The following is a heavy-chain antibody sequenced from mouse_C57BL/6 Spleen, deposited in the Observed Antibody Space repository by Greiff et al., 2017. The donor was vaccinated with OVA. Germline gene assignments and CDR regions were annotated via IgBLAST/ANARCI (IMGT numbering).Heavy chain of an antibody. CDR2: ISSGGDYI. J-gene: IGHJ3*01. Sequence: EVNVVESGEGLVKPGGSLKLSCAASGFTFSSYAMSWVRQTPEKKLEWVAYISSGGDYIYYADTVKGRFTISRDNARNTLYLQMSSLKSEDTAMYYCTRDGDRRLPFAYWGQGTLVTVSA. V-gene: IGHV5-9-1*02. D-gene: IGHD3-2*02. CDR3: TRDGDRRLPFAY. CDR1: GFTFSSYA.